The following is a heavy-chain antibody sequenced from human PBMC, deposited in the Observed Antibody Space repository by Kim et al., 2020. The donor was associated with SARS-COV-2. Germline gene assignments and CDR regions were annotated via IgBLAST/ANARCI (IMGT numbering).Heavy chain of an antibody. J-gene: IGHJ4*02. D-gene: IGHD3-22*01. CDR3: ARGSSGYLDWVFDY. CDR1: GYTFTSYD. Sequence: ASVKVSCKASGYTFTSYDINWVRQATGQGLEWMGWMNPNSGNTGYAQKFQGRVTMTRNTSISTAYMELSSLRSEDTAVYYCARGSSGYLDWVFDYWGQGTLVTVSS. V-gene: IGHV1-8*01. CDR2: MNPNSGNT.